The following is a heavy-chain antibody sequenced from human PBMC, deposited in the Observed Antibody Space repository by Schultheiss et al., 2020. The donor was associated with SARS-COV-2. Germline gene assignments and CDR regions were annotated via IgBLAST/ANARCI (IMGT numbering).Heavy chain of an antibody. Sequence: GESLKISCAASGFSFSSYWMHWVRQAPGKGLVWVSRINSDGSTIYADSVKGRFTISRDNAKNTLYLQMNSLRAEDTAVYYCARDGTTYIFDYWGQGTLVTVSS. J-gene: IGHJ4*02. D-gene: IGHD1-7*01. CDR1: GFSFSSYW. V-gene: IGHV3-74*01. CDR3: ARDGTTYIFDY. CDR2: INSDGST.